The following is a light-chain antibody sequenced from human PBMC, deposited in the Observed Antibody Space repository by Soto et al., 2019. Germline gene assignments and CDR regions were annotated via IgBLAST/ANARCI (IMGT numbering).Light chain of an antibody. V-gene: IGKV1-5*03. J-gene: IGKJ2*02. Sequence: DILMTQSLSTLSASVGDRVTITCRASQSINIWLAWYQQKPGKAPKLLIYKASSLESGVPSRFSGSGSGTEFTLTISSLQPDDFATYYCQQYNSWWTFGQGTKLEIK. CDR2: KAS. CDR3: QQYNSWWT. CDR1: QSINIW.